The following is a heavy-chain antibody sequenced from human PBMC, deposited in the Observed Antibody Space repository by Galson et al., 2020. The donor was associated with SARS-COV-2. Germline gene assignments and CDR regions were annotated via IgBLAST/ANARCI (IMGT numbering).Heavy chain of an antibody. V-gene: IGHV4-59*01. CDR2: IYYNGNT. CDR3: ARSHTGENPYFDY. CDR1: GDSIRSYY. Sequence: SETLSLTCTVSGDSIRSYYWNWIRQPPGKGLEWIGNIYYNGNTKYKPPLNSRVTMSVHTSENQISLKLSSVTAADKAVYYCARSHTGENPYFDYWGQGTLVTVSS. D-gene: IGHD7-27*01. J-gene: IGHJ4*02.